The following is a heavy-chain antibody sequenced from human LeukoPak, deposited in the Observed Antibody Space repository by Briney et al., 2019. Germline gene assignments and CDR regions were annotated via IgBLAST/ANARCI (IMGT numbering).Heavy chain of an antibody. CDR1: GFTFSSYA. CDR3: ASHKVGATSFDY. CDR2: ISYDGSNK. D-gene: IGHD1-26*01. V-gene: IGHV3-30*04. J-gene: IGHJ4*02. Sequence: GGSLRLSCAASGFTFSSYATHWVRQAPGKGLEWVAVISYDGSNKYYADSVKGRFTISRDNSKNTLYLQMNSLRAEDTAVYYCASHKVGATSFDYWGQGTLVTVSS.